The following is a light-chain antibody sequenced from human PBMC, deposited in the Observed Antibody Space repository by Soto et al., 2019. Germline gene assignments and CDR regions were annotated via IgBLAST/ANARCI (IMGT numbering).Light chain of an antibody. J-gene: IGKJ3*01. CDR3: LQSYSLPLT. CDR1: QSISNS. CDR2: AAS. V-gene: IGKV1-39*01. Sequence: DIQMTQSPSSLSASVGDRVTITCRASQSISNSLSWYQQRPGKAPKLLIYAASTLQNEVPSRLSGSASGPEFTLTISSLRPEDFATYYCLQSYSLPLTFGPGTKVDV.